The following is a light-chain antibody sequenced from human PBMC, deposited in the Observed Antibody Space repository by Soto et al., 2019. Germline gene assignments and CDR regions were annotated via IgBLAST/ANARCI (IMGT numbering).Light chain of an antibody. J-gene: IGKJ1*01. V-gene: IGKV3-15*01. CDR3: QQYNIWPPWT. CDR1: QSVSNN. Sequence: ILMTQSPATLSVSPGERATLSCRASQSVSNNLAWYQQKPGQAPRLPIYDASTRATGIPARCSGSGSGTEFTLTISGLQSEDFAVYYCQQYNIWPPWTFGQGTKVEIK. CDR2: DAS.